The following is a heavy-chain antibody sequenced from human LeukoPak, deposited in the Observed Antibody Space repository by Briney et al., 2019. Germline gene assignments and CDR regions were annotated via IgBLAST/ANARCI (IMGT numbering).Heavy chain of an antibody. J-gene: IGHJ4*02. CDR2: IYHGGIS. D-gene: IGHD6-19*01. CDR1: GSSIANGYY. Sequence: PSGTLSLTCSVSGSSIANGYYWGWIRQTPEKGLEWIGSIYHGGISYYNPSLQSRLTLSVDTSKNQFSLTLNSVTVADTAVYYCARDTSSGWQFWGQGTLVTVSS. V-gene: IGHV4-38-2*02. CDR3: ARDTSSGWQF.